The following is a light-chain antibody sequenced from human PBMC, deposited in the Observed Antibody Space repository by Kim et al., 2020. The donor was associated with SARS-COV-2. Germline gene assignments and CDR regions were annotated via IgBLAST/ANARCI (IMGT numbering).Light chain of an antibody. CDR1: KLGDKY. CDR2: QDS. CDR3: QAWDSSTEV. V-gene: IGLV3-1*01. Sequence: SYELTQPPSVSVSPGQTASITCSGDKLGDKYACWYQQKPGQSPVLVIYQDSKRTSGIPERFSGSNSGNTATLTISGTQAMDEADYYCQAWDSSTEVFGGGTQLTVL. J-gene: IGLJ3*02.